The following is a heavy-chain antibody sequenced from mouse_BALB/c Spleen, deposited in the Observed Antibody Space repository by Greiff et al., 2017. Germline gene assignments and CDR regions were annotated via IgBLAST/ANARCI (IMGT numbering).Heavy chain of an antibody. CDR1: GYTFTSYW. Sequence: QVQLQQPGAELVRPGASVKLSCKASGYTFTSYWINWVKQRPGQGLEWIGNIYPSDSYTNYNQKFKDKATLTVDKSSSTAYMQLSSPTSEDSAVYYCTRSITTVPWFAYWGQGTLVTVSA. CDR3: TRSITTVPWFAY. CDR2: IYPSDSYT. D-gene: IGHD1-1*01. J-gene: IGHJ3*01. V-gene: IGHV1-69*02.